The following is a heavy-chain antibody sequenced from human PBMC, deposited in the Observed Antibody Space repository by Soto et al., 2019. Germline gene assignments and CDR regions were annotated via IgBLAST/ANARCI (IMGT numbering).Heavy chain of an antibody. V-gene: IGHV1-46*01. D-gene: IGHD2-2*01. CDR3: ARVRTGYCSSTSCYGMDV. CDR1: GYTFTSYY. CDR2: INPSGGST. Sequence: ASVKVSCKASGYTFTSYYMHWVRQAPGQGLEWMGIINPSGGSTSYAQKFQGRVTMTRDTSTSTVYMELSSLRSEDTAVYYCARVRTGYCSSTSCYGMDVWGKGTTVTVSS. J-gene: IGHJ6*04.